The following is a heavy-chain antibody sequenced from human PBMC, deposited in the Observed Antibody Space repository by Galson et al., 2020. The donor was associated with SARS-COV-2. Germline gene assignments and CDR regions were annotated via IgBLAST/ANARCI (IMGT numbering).Heavy chain of an antibody. J-gene: IGHJ6*03. CDR1: GGTFSSYA. CDR3: AGGGWGTGTRLRDYYYYMDV. Sequence: SVKVSCKASGGTFSSYAISWVRQAPGQGLEWMGGIIPIFGTANYAQKFQGRVTITADESTSTAYMELSSLRSEDTAVYYCAGGGWGTGTRLRDYYYYMDVWGKGTTVTVSS. D-gene: IGHD1-1*01. CDR2: IIPIFGTA. V-gene: IGHV1-69*13.